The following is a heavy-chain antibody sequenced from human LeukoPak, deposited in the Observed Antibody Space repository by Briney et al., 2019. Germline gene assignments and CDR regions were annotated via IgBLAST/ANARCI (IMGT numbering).Heavy chain of an antibody. CDR2: IKQDGSEK. Sequence: GGSLRLSCAASGFTFSSYWMSWVRQAPGKGLEWVANIKQDGSEKYYVDSVKGRFTISRDNAKNSLYLQMNSLRAEDTAVYYCARDPQYSSAVDAFDIWGQGTMVTVS. V-gene: IGHV3-7*01. J-gene: IGHJ3*02. D-gene: IGHD6-25*01. CDR1: GFTFSSYW. CDR3: ARDPQYSSAVDAFDI.